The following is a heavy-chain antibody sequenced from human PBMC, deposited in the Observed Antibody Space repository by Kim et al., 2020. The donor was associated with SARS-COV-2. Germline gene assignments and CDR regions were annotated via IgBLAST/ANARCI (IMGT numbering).Heavy chain of an antibody. D-gene: IGHD1-26*01. CDR2: ISAYNGEI. CDR3: ARGGQRDLLRDY. Sequence: ASVKVSCKASGYTFSGRYITWVRQAPGQGLEWLGWISAYNGEISYAENLQGRVTMTTDTSTDTAYMELPSLRSDDPAASYFARGGQRDLLRDYWGPGTLV. J-gene: IGHJ4*02. V-gene: IGHV1-18*01. CDR1: GYTFSGRY.